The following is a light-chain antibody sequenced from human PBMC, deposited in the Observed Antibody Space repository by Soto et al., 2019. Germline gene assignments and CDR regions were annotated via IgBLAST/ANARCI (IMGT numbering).Light chain of an antibody. J-gene: IGKJ1*01. CDR1: QSVSSSY. CDR3: QQYGSSGT. CDR2: SAS. V-gene: IGKV3-20*01. Sequence: SPRTLSMSPGERATLSCRASQSVSSSYLAWYQQKPGQAPRLLIYSASSRATGIPDRFSGSGSGTDFTLTISRLEPEDFAVYYCQQYGSSGTFGQGTKVDI.